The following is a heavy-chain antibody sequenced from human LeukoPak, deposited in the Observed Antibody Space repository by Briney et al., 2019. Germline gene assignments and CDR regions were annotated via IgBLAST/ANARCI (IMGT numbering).Heavy chain of an antibody. D-gene: IGHD1-1*01. CDR1: GYTFTSYG. CDR2: ISAYNGNT. J-gene: IGHJ5*02. Sequence: ASVKVSCKASGYTFTSYGISWVRQAPGQGLEWMGWISAYNGNTNYAQKLQGRVTMTTDTSTSTAYMELRSLRSDDTAVYYCARLTTGTTEALVGWFDPWGQGTLVTVSS. CDR3: ARLTTGTTEALVGWFDP. V-gene: IGHV1-18*01.